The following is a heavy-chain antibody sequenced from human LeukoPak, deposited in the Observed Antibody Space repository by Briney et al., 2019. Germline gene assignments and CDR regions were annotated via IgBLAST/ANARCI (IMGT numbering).Heavy chain of an antibody. V-gene: IGHV3-43*02. Sequence: GGSLRLSCAASGFTFDDYAMHWVRHAPGKGMEWVSLISGDGGSTYYAHSVKGRFTISRDNSKNSLYLQMNSLRTEDTALCYCAKDGRDSSSWYDPHFDYWGQGTLVTVSS. D-gene: IGHD6-13*01. CDR3: AKDGRDSSSWYDPHFDY. CDR1: GFTFDDYA. CDR2: ISGDGGST. J-gene: IGHJ4*02.